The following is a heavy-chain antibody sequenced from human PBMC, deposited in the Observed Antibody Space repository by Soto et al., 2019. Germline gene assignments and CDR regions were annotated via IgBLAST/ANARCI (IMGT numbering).Heavy chain of an antibody. Sequence: SGKVSCKASGFTFTSSAMQWVRQARGQRLEWIGWIVVGSGNTNYAQKFQERVTITRDMSTSTAYMELSSLRSEDTAVYYCAADSYGSGSYYNGRLNYYYMDVWGKGTTVTVSS. V-gene: IGHV1-58*02. CDR2: IVVGSGNT. D-gene: IGHD3-10*01. CDR3: AADSYGSGSYYNGRLNYYYMDV. CDR1: GFTFTSSA. J-gene: IGHJ6*03.